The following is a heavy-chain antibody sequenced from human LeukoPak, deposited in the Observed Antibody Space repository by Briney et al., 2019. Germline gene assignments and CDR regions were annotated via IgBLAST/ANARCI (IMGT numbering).Heavy chain of an antibody. Sequence: PSETLSLTCAVYGGSFSGYYWSWIRQPPGKGLEWIGEINHSGSTNYNPSLKSRVTISVDTSKNQFSLKLSSVTAADTAVYYCARGSGDWGQGTLVTVSS. CDR1: GGSFSGYY. CDR3: ARGSGD. CDR2: INHSGST. D-gene: IGHD1-26*01. J-gene: IGHJ4*02. V-gene: IGHV4-34*01.